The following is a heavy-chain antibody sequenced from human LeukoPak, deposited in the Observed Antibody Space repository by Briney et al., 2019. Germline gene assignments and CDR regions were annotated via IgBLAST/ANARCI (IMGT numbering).Heavy chain of an antibody. J-gene: IGHJ5*02. CDR3: ARGDGRNWFDP. CDR2: IYYSGST. D-gene: IGHD1-26*01. CDR1: GGSIGSSSYY. V-gene: IGHV4-39*07. Sequence: SETLSLTCTVSGGSIGSSSYYWGWIRQPPGKGLEWIGSIYYSGSTYYNPSLKSRVTISVDTSKNQFSLKLSSVTAADTAVYYCARGDGRNWFDPWGQGTLVTVSS.